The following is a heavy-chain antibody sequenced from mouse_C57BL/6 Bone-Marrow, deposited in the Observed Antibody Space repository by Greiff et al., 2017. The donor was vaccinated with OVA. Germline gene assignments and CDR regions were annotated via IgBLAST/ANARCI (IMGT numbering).Heavy chain of an antibody. Sequence: VQLQQSVAELVRPGASVKLSCTASGFIIKNTYMHWVKQRPEQGLEWIGRIDPANGNTKYAPKFQGKAPITADTSSNTAYLQLSSLTSEDTAIYYCARSRLRSYFDYWGQGTTLTVSS. J-gene: IGHJ2*01. V-gene: IGHV14-3*01. D-gene: IGHD2-4*01. CDR2: IDPANGNT. CDR3: ARSRLRSYFDY. CDR1: GFIIKNTY.